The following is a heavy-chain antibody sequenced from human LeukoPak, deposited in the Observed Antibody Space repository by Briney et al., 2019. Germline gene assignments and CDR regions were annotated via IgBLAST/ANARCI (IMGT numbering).Heavy chain of an antibody. D-gene: IGHD6-19*01. V-gene: IGHV3-9*01. Sequence: PGRSLRLSCAASGFTFDDYAMHWVRQAPGNGLEWVSGISWNSGSIGYADSVKGRFTISRDNAKNSLYLQMNSLRAEDTALYYCAKASSGWVDAFDIWGQGTMVTVSS. CDR3: AKASSGWVDAFDI. J-gene: IGHJ3*02. CDR2: ISWNSGSI. CDR1: GFTFDDYA.